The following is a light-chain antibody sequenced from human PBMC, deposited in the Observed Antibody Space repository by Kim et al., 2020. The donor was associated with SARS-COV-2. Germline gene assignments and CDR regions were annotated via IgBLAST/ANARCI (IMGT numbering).Light chain of an antibody. J-gene: IGKJ4*01. CDR1: QSVTSY. V-gene: IGKV3-11*01. CDR2: DAS. Sequence: LSPGERATRSCRASQSVTSYLARYQQKPGQAPRLLIYDASNRATGVPARFSGSGSGTDFTLTIISLEPEDFAVYYCQQRTNWPLTFGGGTKVDIK. CDR3: QQRTNWPLT.